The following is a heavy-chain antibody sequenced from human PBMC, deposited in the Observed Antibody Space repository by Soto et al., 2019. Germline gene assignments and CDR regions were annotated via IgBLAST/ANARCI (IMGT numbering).Heavy chain of an antibody. CDR2: IYDSGST. V-gene: IGHV4-61*01. Sequence: QVQLQESGPGLGKPSETLSLTCAVSGGSVSSSNYYWTWIRQPPGKGLEWIGYIYDSGSTHYNPSLKSRVTISVDTSKNQFSLKLSSVTAADTAVYYCACSXEYLNWFDPWGQGTPVTVSS. J-gene: IGHJ5*02. CDR1: GGSVSSSNYY. CDR3: ACSXEYLNWFDP. D-gene: IGHD3-10*02.